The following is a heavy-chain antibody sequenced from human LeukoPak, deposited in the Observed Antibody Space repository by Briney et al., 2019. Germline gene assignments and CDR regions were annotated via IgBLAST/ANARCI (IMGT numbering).Heavy chain of an antibody. CDR3: AREGCSSTSCQPRAGYHYYMDV. J-gene: IGHJ6*03. CDR1: GYTFTSYG. D-gene: IGHD2-2*01. Sequence: ASVKVSCKASGYTFTSYGISWVRQAPGQGPEWMGWISAYNGNTNYAQKLQGRVTMTTDTSTSTAYMELRSLRSDDTAVYYCAREGCSSTSCQPRAGYHYYMDVWGKGTTVTVSS. CDR2: ISAYNGNT. V-gene: IGHV1-18*01.